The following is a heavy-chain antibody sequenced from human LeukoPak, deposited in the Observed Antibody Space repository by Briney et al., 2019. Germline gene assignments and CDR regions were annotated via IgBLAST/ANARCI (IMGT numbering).Heavy chain of an antibody. Sequence: SQTLSLTCTVSGGSISSGSYYWSWIRQPAGKGLEWIGRISTSGSTNYNPSLKSRVTMSVDTSKSQFSLKLSSVTAADTAVYYCAREVAAAGNFDYWGQGTLVTVSS. CDR1: GGSISSGSYY. D-gene: IGHD6-13*01. CDR2: ISTSGST. CDR3: AREVAAAGNFDY. J-gene: IGHJ4*02. V-gene: IGHV4-61*02.